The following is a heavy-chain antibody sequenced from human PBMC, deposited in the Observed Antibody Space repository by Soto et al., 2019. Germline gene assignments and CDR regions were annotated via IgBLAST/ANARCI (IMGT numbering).Heavy chain of an antibody. V-gene: IGHV4-30-2*01. CDR2: IYHSGST. J-gene: IGHJ4*02. CDR3: AREFDY. Sequence: SETLSLTCAVSGGSISRGDYSWSWIRQPPGKGLEWIGYIYHSGSTSYSPSLKSRVTISIDRSKNQFSLKLSSVTAADTAVYYCAREFDYWAQGSLVTVSS. CDR1: GGSISRGDYS.